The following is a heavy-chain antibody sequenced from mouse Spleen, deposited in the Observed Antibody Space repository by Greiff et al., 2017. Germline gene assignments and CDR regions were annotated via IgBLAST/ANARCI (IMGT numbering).Heavy chain of an antibody. D-gene: IGHD2-4*01. J-gene: IGHJ2*01. Sequence: VQLQQSGTVLARPGASVKMSCKTSGYTFTSYWMHWVKQRPGQGLEWIGAIYPGNSDSTYNQNFKGKAKLTAVTSASTAYMELSSLTNEDSAVYYCTRLGNYYDYGDYWGQGTTLTVSS. CDR1: GYTFTSYW. CDR2: IYPGNSDS. CDR3: TRLGNYYDYGDY. V-gene: IGHV1-5*01.